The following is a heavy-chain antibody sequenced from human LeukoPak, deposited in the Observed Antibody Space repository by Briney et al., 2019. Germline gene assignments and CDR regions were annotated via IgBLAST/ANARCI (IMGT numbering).Heavy chain of an antibody. V-gene: IGHV3-7*03. CDR2: IKQDGSEE. CDR1: GFTFSSYW. CDR3: ARVQLGGSWFFDL. D-gene: IGHD5-12*01. J-gene: IGHJ2*01. Sequence: GGSLRLSCAASGFTFSSYWMSWVRQAPGTGLEWVANIKQDGSEEYYVDSVRGRLTISRDNAKNSLYLQMNSLRAEDTAVYYCARVQLGGSWFFDLWGRGTLVTDSS.